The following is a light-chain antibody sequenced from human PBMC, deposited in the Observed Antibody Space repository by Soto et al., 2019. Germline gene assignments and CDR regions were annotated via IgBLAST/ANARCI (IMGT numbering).Light chain of an antibody. Sequence: QSALTQPASVSGSPGQSITISCTGTSSDVGAYNYVSWYQQYPGKAPKLMIYEVSNRPSGVSNRFSGSKSGNTASLTISGLQAEDEADYYCSSFTTIDTWVFGGGTKRTVL. CDR3: SSFTTIDTWV. CDR1: SSDVGAYNY. V-gene: IGLV2-14*01. J-gene: IGLJ3*02. CDR2: EVS.